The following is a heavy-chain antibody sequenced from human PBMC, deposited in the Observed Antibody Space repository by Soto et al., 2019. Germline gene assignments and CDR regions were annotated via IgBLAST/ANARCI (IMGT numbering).Heavy chain of an antibody. CDR3: ARDTTLWSGYYRTPDMDV. Sequence: GGSLRLSCAASGFTFSSYSMNWVRQAPGKGLEWVSSISSSSSYIYYADSVKGRFTISRDNAKNSLYLQMNSLRAEDTAVYYCARDTTLWSGYYRTPDMDVWGQGTTVTVSS. J-gene: IGHJ6*02. CDR2: ISSSSSYI. D-gene: IGHD3-3*01. V-gene: IGHV3-21*01. CDR1: GFTFSSYS.